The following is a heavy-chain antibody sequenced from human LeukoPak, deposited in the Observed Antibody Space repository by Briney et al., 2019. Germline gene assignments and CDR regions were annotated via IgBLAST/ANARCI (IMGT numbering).Heavy chain of an antibody. Sequence: ASVKVSCKASGYTFTGYYMHWVRQAPGQGLEWMGWISAQHGLTEYAPNSKDRVTMTTDTSTSTAYMELRSLRSDDTAVYYCAGGVGGLFDYWGQGTLVTVSS. V-gene: IGHV1-18*04. CDR1: GYTFTGYY. D-gene: IGHD3-16*01. CDR2: ISAQHGLT. CDR3: AGGVGGLFDY. J-gene: IGHJ4*02.